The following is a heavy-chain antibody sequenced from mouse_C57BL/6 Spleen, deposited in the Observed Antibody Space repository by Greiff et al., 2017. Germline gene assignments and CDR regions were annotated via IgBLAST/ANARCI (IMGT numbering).Heavy chain of an antibody. J-gene: IGHJ4*01. D-gene: IGHD2-3*01. CDR2: IHPNSGST. CDR1: GYTFTSYW. V-gene: IGHV1-64*01. CDR3: ASGDGYSYAMDY. Sequence: QVQLQQPGAELVKPGASVKLSCKASGYTFTSYWMHWVKQRPGQGLEWIGMIHPNSGSTNYNEKFKSKATLTVDKSSSTAYMQLSSLTSEDSAVYYCASGDGYSYAMDYWGQGTSVTVSS.